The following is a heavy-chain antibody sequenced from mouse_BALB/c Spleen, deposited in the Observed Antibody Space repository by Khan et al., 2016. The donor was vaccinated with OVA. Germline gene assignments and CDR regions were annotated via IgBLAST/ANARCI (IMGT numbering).Heavy chain of an antibody. V-gene: IGHV5-9-3*01. Sequence: EVELVESGGGLVRPGGSLKLSCATSGFTFSTYAMSWVRQIPEKRLEWVATISSDGDYTYYPDSVKGRVTFSRDNAKNTLYLQMSSLRSGDTAMYYCASSPYGNFDYWGQGTLVTVSA. D-gene: IGHD2-1*01. CDR3: ASSPYGNFDY. CDR1: GFTFSTYA. J-gene: IGHJ3*01. CDR2: ISSDGDYT.